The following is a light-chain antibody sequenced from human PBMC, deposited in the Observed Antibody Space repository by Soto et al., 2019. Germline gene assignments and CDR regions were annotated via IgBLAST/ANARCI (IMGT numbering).Light chain of an antibody. CDR1: QDISNY. Sequence: DIQMTQSPSSLSASVGDRVTITCQASQDISNYLSWYQQKPGKAPKLLIYDAANLQTGVPSRFSGGGSGTHFALTISSLQPEDIATYYCQNYHNLPFTFGPGTKVDVK. J-gene: IGKJ3*01. V-gene: IGKV1-33*01. CDR3: QNYHNLPFT. CDR2: DAA.